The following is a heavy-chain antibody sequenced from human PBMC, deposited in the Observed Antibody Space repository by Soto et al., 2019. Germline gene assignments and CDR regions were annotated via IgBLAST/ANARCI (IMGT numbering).Heavy chain of an antibody. CDR2: ISSSSSYI. V-gene: IGHV3-21*01. J-gene: IGHJ6*02. D-gene: IGHD3-3*01. CDR3: ARASTDYDFWSGYPRAFYYYYYGMDV. Sequence: EVQLVESGGGLVKPGGSLRLSCAASGFTFSSYSMNWVRQAPGKGLEWVSSISSSSSYIYYPYSVKGRFTNSRHNAKNSLYQQMNSLRAGDTAVYYCARASTDYDFWSGYPRAFYYYYYGMDVWGQRTTVTV. CDR1: GFTFSSYS.